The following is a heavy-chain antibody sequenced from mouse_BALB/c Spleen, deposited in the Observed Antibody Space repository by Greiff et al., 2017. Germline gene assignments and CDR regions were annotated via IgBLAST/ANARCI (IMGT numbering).Heavy chain of an antibody. CDR3: ARVYYGSSPYYYAMDY. J-gene: IGHJ4*01. CDR1: GFTFSSYG. V-gene: IGHV5-6*01. Sequence: EGKLVESGGDLVKPGGSLKLSCAASGFTFSSYGMSWVRQTPDKRLEWVATISSGGSYTYYPDSVKGRFTISRDNAKNTLYLQMSSLKSEDTAMYYCARVYYGSSPYYYAMDYWGQGTSVTVSS. CDR2: ISSGGSYT. D-gene: IGHD1-1*01.